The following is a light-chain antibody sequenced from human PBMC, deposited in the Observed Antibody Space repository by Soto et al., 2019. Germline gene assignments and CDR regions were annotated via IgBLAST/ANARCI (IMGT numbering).Light chain of an antibody. J-gene: IGKJ5*01. V-gene: IGKV1-39*01. CDR1: QSISSY. CDR2: AAS. Sequence: DIQMTQSPSSLSASVGDRVTITCRASQSISSYLNWYQQKPGKAPKLLIYAASSLQSGVPSRFSGSGSGTDFTLTISSLQPEDVATYYCQQSYSTPSTFGQGTRLDIK. CDR3: QQSYSTPST.